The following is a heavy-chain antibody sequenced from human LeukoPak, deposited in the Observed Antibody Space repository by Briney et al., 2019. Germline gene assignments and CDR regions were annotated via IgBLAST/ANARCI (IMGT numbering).Heavy chain of an antibody. CDR2: IYPGDSQT. CDR1: GYSFTNYW. V-gene: IGHV5-51*01. J-gene: IGHJ4*02. D-gene: IGHD6-13*01. Sequence: KHGESLKISCKGSGYSFTNYWIAWVRQMPGRGLEWMGIIYPGDSQTRYSPSFQGQVTISADKSISTAYLQWSSLKASDTAMYYCARSTNPRIAAAGGDYWGQGTLVTVSS. CDR3: ARSTNPRIAAAGGDY.